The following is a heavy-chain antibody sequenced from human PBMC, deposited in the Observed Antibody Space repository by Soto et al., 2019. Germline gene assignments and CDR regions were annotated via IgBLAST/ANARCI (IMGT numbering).Heavy chain of an antibody. CDR3: ARHGGDTAGRALDY. Sequence: GGSLRLSCAASGVSFDNYGMHWVRQTPGKGLEWVALIWFDGSNKFYADPVRGRFTISRDNSKNTLYLQMNSLRAEDTAVYYCARHGGDTAGRALDYWGRGTLVTVSS. V-gene: IGHV3-33*01. J-gene: IGHJ4*02. D-gene: IGHD2-21*01. CDR2: IWFDGSNK. CDR1: GVSFDNYG.